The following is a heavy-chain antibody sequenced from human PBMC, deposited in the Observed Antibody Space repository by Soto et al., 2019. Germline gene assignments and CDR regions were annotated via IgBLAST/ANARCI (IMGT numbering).Heavy chain of an antibody. CDR2: IRGDGSEK. CDR3: GRDEVRNGVGV. CDR1: GFTFSDFW. Sequence: GGSLSLSCEASGFTFSDFWLSWVRQAPGKGLEWVANIRGDGSEKRYVDSVRGRFTISRHNAKNSVYLQMNSLRGDDTALYYCGRDEVRNGVGVWGQGTTVTVSS. J-gene: IGHJ6*02. V-gene: IGHV3-7*01.